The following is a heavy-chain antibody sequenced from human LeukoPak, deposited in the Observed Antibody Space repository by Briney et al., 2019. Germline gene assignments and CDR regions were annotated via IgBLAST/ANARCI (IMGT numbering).Heavy chain of an antibody. CDR3: ARGDFCSSTSCYLRPMDV. J-gene: IGHJ6*03. Sequence: SETLSLTCTVSGGSISDYYWSWIRQPPGKGLEWIGYIYYSGSTAYNPSLKSRVTMSVDTSKNQFSLKLSSVTAADTAVYYCARGDFCSSTSCYLRPMDVWGKGTTVTVSS. V-gene: IGHV4-59*01. D-gene: IGHD2-2*01. CDR2: IYYSGST. CDR1: GGSISDYY.